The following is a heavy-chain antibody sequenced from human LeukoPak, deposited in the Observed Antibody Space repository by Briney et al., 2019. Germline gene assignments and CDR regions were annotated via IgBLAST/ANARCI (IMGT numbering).Heavy chain of an antibody. D-gene: IGHD6-13*01. V-gene: IGHV4-34*01. CDR1: GGSFSGYY. Sequence: PSETLSLTCAVYGGSFSGYYWSWIRQPPGKGLEWIGEINHSGSTNYNPSLKSRVTISVDTSKNQFSLKLSSVTAADTAVYYCARETKFNSSSWYRGYFDYWGQGTLVTVSS. CDR2: INHSGST. J-gene: IGHJ4*02. CDR3: ARETKFNSSSWYRGYFDY.